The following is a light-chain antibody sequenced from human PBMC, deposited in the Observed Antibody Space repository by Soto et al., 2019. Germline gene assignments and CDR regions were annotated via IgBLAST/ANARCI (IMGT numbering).Light chain of an antibody. CDR2: EVD. CDR3: CSYAGSGTPVV. V-gene: IGLV2-23*02. CDR1: SSDVGTYNL. Sequence: QSALTQPASVSGSPGQSITISCTGTSSDVGTYNLVSWYQQHPGEAPKLMIYEVDNRPSGVSNRFSGSKSDNTASLTISGLQAEDEANYYCCSYAGSGTPVVFGGGTKVTVL. J-gene: IGLJ3*02.